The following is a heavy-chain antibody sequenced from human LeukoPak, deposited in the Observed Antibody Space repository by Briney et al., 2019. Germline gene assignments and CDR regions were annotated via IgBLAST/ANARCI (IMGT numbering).Heavy chain of an antibody. V-gene: IGHV4-30-4*01. CDR2: IYYSGST. D-gene: IGHD2-15*01. CDR3: ARGACSGGSCYDIDY. Sequence: SPTLSLTCTVSGGSISSGDYYWSWIRQPPAKALEWIGYIYYSGSTYYNPSLKSRVTISVDTSKNQFSLKLSSVTAADTAVYYCARGACSGGSCYDIDYWGQGTLVTVSS. CDR1: GGSISSGDYY. J-gene: IGHJ4*02.